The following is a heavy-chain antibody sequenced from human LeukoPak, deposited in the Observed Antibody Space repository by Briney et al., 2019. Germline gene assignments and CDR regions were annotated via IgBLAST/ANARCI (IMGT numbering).Heavy chain of an antibody. CDR3: AKDRCSGTSCQFDC. CDR1: GFTFSSYA. Sequence: GGSLRLSCAASGFTFSSYAMNWVRQAPGKGLEWVSVISGSGGSTSYADSVKGRFTISRDNSKNTLYLQMNSLRVEDTAVYYCAKDRCSGTSCQFDCWGQGTLVTVSS. V-gene: IGHV3-23*01. CDR2: ISGSGGST. J-gene: IGHJ4*02. D-gene: IGHD2-2*01.